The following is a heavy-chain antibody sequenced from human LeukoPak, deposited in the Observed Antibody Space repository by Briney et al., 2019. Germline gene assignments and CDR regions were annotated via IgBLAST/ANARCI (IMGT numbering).Heavy chain of an antibody. CDR2: IYYSGST. D-gene: IGHD3-3*01. J-gene: IGHJ5*02. CDR3: ARDIPGLWSWFDP. V-gene: IGHV4-39*07. Sequence: SETLSLTCTVSGGSISSSSYYWGWIRQPPGKGLEWIGSIYYSGSTYYNPSLKSRVTISVDTSKNQFSLKLSSVTAADTAVYYCARDIPGLWSWFDPWGQGTLVTVSS. CDR1: GGSISSSSYY.